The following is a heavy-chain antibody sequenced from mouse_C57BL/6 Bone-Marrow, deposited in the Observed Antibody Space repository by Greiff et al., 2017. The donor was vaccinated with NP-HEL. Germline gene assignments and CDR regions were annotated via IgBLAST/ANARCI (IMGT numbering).Heavy chain of an antibody. V-gene: IGHV5-15*04. J-gene: IGHJ4*01. CDR2: ISHLAYSI. CDR3: ARRDSNDAMDY. Sequence: DVHLVESGGGLVQPGGSLKLSCAASGFTFTDYGMAWVRQAPRKGPEWVAFISHLAYSINYADTVTGLVTISRDNAKNTLYLELSSLTSEDTAVYYCARRDSNDAMDYWGQGTSVTVSS. CDR1: GFTFTDYG. D-gene: IGHD2-5*01.